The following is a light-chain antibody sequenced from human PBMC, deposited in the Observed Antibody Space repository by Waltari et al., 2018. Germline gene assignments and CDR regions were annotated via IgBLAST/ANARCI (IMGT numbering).Light chain of an antibody. J-gene: IGLJ1*01. CDR1: SSNIGSNA. V-gene: IGLV1-44*01. CDR3: GAWDDRLNVYV. CDR2: SHD. Sequence: QSVLTQPPSASGTPGQRVTISCSGSSSNIGSNALNWYQHLPGTAPTLLIYSHDQRPSGVPDRFSGSKSGTSASLAISGLQSDDEADYYCGAWDDRLNVYVFGTGTRVTVL.